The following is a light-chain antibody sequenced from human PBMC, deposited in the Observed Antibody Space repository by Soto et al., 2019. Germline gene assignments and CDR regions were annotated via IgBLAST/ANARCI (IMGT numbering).Light chain of an antibody. Sequence: QSALTQPASVSGSPGQSITISCTGTSSDIGTYNLVSWYQQHPCKAPKLMIYEVNKRPSGVSDRFSGSKSGNTASLTISGLQAEDEADYYCCSYAGSSTLYVFGTGTKLTVL. V-gene: IGLV2-23*02. CDR3: CSYAGSSTLYV. CDR1: SSDIGTYNL. J-gene: IGLJ1*01. CDR2: EVN.